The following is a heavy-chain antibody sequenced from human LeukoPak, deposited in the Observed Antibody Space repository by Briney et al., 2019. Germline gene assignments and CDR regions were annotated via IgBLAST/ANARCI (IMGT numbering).Heavy chain of an antibody. CDR1: GFTFGDYA. Sequence: GGSLRLSCTASGFTFGDYAMSWFRQAPGKGLEWVGFIRSKAYGGTTEYAASVKGRFTISRDDSKSIAYLQMNSLKTEDTAVYYCTRDPDYSSYYLNWFDPWGQGTLVTVSS. D-gene: IGHD4-11*01. J-gene: IGHJ5*02. CDR2: IRSKAYGGTT. CDR3: TRDPDYSSYYLNWFDP. V-gene: IGHV3-49*03.